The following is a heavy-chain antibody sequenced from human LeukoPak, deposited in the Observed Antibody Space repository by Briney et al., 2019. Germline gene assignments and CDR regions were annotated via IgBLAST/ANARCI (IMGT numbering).Heavy chain of an antibody. V-gene: IGHV4-59*01. J-gene: IGHJ4*02. CDR3: ARQGGHYSPLSY. CDR2: IYYDAST. CDR1: CVSLSSYY. D-gene: IGHD3-22*01. Sequence: SETLSLTCTVSCVSLSSYYWTWIRQPPGQGLGLIVHIYYDASTSYNPSLKSRVTISVDTSNNQFPLRLSSVTDADTYVYYCARQGGHYSPLSYWGQGTLVTVSS.